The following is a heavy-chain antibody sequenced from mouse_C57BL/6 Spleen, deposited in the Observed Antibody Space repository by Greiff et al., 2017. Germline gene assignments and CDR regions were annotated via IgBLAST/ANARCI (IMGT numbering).Heavy chain of an antibody. D-gene: IGHD2-2*01. V-gene: IGHV2-2*01. Sequence: QVQLKESGPGLVQPSQSLSITCTVSGFSLTSYGVHWVRQSPGKGLEWLGVIWSGGSTDYNAAFISRLSISKDNSKSQVFFKMNSLQADDTAIYYCAGQTLHGCCLGDYWGQGTSVTVSS. CDR2: IWSGGST. CDR1: GFSLTSYG. J-gene: IGHJ4*01. CDR3: AGQTLHGCCLGDY.